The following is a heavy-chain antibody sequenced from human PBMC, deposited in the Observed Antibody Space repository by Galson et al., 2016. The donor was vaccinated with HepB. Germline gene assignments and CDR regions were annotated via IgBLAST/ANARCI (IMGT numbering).Heavy chain of an antibody. Sequence: TLSLTCSVSGASISSGSHYWTWIRQHPGKGLEWIVCISYSGNAYYNPSLKSRLTISLDTSKNQFSLKLTSVTAADTAVYYCARDQRIGAGYDIWGQGTMVTVSS. CDR1: GASISSGSHY. J-gene: IGHJ3*02. V-gene: IGHV4-31*03. CDR2: ISYSGNA. CDR3: ARDQRIGAGYDI. D-gene: IGHD3-9*01.